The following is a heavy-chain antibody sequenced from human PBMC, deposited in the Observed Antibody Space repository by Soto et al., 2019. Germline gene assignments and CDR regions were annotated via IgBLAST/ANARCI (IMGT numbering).Heavy chain of an antibody. CDR1: GGSISSYY. Sequence: VQLQESGPGLVKPSETLSLTCSVSGGSISSYYWSWIRQPPGKGLEWIGYIFYSGRSGSTNYNPSLKSRVIISVDTSKNQFSLKMSSVTAADTAVYYCARTALGWFDPWGQGTLVTVSS. J-gene: IGHJ5*02. CDR3: ARTALGWFDP. D-gene: IGHD2-21*02. V-gene: IGHV4-59*01. CDR2: IFYSGRSGST.